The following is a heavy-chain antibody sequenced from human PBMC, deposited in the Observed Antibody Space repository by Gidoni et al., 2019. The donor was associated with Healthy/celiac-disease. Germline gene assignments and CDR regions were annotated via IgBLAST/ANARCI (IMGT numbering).Heavy chain of an antibody. J-gene: IGHJ4*02. V-gene: IGHV3-9*01. CDR2: ISWNSGSI. CDR1: GFTFDDYA. Sequence: EVQLVESGGGLVQPGRSLRLSCPASGFTFDDYAMPWVRQAPGKGLEWVSGISWNSGSIGYADSVKGRFTISRDNAKNSLYLQMNSLRAEDTALYYCAKGLAAMVTAVDYWGQGTLVTVSS. D-gene: IGHD5-18*01. CDR3: AKGLAAMVTAVDY.